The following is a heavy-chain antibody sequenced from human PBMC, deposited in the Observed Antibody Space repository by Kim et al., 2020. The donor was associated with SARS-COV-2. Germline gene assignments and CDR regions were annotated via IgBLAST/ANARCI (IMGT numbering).Heavy chain of an antibody. CDR3: AKSIAVAPWPFDY. D-gene: IGHD6-19*01. Sequence: YADAVKGRFTISRDNSKNTLYLQMNSLRAEDTAVYYCAKSIAVAPWPFDYWGQGTLVTVSS. J-gene: IGHJ4*02. V-gene: IGHV3-23*01.